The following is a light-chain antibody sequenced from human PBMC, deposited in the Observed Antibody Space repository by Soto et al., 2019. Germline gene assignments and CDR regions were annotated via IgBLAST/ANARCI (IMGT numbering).Light chain of an antibody. J-gene: IGKJ3*01. CDR1: QSVTTY. Sequence: EIILTQSPATLSLSPGERASLSCRASQSVTTYLAWYQQKPGQAPRLLIYDASNRATGIPARFSGSGSGTDFTLTISSLEPEDFAVYYCQQRSNWPPIITFGPGTKLDL. CDR2: DAS. CDR3: QQRSNWPPIIT. V-gene: IGKV3-11*01.